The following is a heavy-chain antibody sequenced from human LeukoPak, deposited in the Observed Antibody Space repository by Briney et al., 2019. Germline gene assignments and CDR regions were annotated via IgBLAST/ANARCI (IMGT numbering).Heavy chain of an antibody. CDR3: AKGQKSAICSGGSCPHLGGMDV. D-gene: IGHD2-15*01. CDR1: GFTFSSYG. CDR2: ISYDGSNK. Sequence: QPGRSLRLSCAASGFTFSSYGMHWVRQAPGKGLEWVAVISYDGSNKYYADSVKCRFTISRDNSKKTLYLQINSLRAEDTAVYYCAKGQKSAICSGGSCPHLGGMDVWGQGTTVTVSS. J-gene: IGHJ6*02. V-gene: IGHV3-30*18.